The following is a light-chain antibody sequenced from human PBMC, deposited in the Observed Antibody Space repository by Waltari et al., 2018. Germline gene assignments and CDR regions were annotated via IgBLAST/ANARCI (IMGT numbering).Light chain of an antibody. V-gene: IGKV1-16*02. J-gene: IGKJ4*01. CDR2: GAS. Sequence: TCRASQAIVNHVAWYQHKPGKAPKSLIYGASSLQSGVPSKFSGSGSGTEFTLTINSLQPEDLATYYCQQYNSYPLTFGGGTKVEIK. CDR3: QQYNSYPLT. CDR1: QAIVNH.